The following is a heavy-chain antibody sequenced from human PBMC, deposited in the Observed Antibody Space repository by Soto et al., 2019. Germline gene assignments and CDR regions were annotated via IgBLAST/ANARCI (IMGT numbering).Heavy chain of an antibody. CDR2: IYYSGST. J-gene: IGHJ4*02. CDR3: ARDTAMGLFDY. D-gene: IGHD5-18*01. Sequence: PSETLSLTCTVSGGSISSGGYYWSWIRQHPGKGLEWIGYIYYSGSTYYNPSLKSRVTISVDTSKNQFSLKLSSVTAADTAVYYCARDTAMGLFDYWGQGTLVTVSS. V-gene: IGHV4-31*03. CDR1: GGSISSGGYY.